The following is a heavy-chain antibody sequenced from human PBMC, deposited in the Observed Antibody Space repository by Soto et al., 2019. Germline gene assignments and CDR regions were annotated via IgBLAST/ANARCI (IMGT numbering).Heavy chain of an antibody. CDR2: IHWNDDK. Sequence: SGPTLVNPTQTLTLTCTFSGFSLSTSEVGVGWIRQPPGKALEWLALIHWNDDKRYSPSLKSRVTITKDTSKNQVVLTMTNMDPVDTATYYCARRPQGANWDTFDYWGQGTLVTVSS. CDR3: ARRPQGANWDTFDY. D-gene: IGHD1-1*01. V-gene: IGHV2-5*01. J-gene: IGHJ4*02. CDR1: GFSLSTSEVG.